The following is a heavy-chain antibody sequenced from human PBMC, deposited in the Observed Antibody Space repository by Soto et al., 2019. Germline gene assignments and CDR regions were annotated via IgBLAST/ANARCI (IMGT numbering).Heavy chain of an antibody. D-gene: IGHD6-19*01. V-gene: IGHV3-30*03. J-gene: IGHJ1*01. CDR1: GFPFSSYG. Sequence: QVQLVESGGGVVQPGRSLRLSCAASGFPFSSYGMHWVRHAPGKGLEWVAIISFDGSYRYFADSVKGRFTISRDNSKNTLSLQLNSLRTEDTAVFCFAYDLGLDSSGWRAVYLPQWGQGTLVTVSS. CDR2: ISFDGSYR. CDR3: AYDLGLDSSGWRAVYLPQ.